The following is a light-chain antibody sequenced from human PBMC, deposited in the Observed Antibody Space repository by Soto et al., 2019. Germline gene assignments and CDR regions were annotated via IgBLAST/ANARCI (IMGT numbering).Light chain of an antibody. J-gene: IGKJ2*01. CDR2: AAS. CDR3: QQSYSTPMYT. Sequence: DIQMTQSPSSLSASVGDRVTITCRASQSISSYLNWYQQKPGKAPKLLIYAASSLQSGVPSRFSGSGSGTDFTLTTSSLQPEDFATYYCQQSYSTPMYTFGQGTKLEIK. CDR1: QSISSY. V-gene: IGKV1-39*01.